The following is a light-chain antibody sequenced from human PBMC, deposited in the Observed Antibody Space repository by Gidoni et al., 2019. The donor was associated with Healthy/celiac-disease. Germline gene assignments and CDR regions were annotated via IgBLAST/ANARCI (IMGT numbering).Light chain of an antibody. J-gene: IGKJ4*01. CDR1: QSVSSY. CDR3: QQRSNWPPT. Sequence: EIALTQSPATLLLSPGERATLSCRASQSVSSYLAWYQQKPGQAPRLLIYDASNRATGIPARFSGSGSGTDFTLTISSLEPEDFAVYYCQQRSNWPPTFGGGTKVEIK. V-gene: IGKV3-11*01. CDR2: DAS.